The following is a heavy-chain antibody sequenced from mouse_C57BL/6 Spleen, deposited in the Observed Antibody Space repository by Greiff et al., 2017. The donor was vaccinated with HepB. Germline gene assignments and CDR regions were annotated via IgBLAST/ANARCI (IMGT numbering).Heavy chain of an antibody. CDR2: INPNNGGT. D-gene: IGHD2-5*01. V-gene: IGHV1-18*01. CDR1: GYTFTDYN. Sequence: VQLQQSGPELVKPGASVKIPCKASGYTFTDYNMDWVKQSHGKSLEWIGDINPNNGGTIYNQKFKGKATLTVDKSSSTAYMELRSLTSEDTAVYYCARSGSNYVGGFDYWGQGTTLTVSS. CDR3: ARSGSNYVGGFDY. J-gene: IGHJ2*01.